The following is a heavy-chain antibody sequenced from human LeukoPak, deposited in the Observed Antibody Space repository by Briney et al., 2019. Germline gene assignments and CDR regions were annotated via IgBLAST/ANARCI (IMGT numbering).Heavy chain of an antibody. CDR3: ARRTTNTARYF. Sequence: PSETLSLTCTVSGGSISSSSYYWGWIRQPPGKGLEWIGSIYYSGSTYYNPSLKSRVTISVDTSKNQFSLKLSSVTAADTAVYYCARRTTNTARYFWGQGTLVTVSS. CDR2: IYYSGST. D-gene: IGHD5-18*01. CDR1: GGSISSSSYY. V-gene: IGHV4-39*01. J-gene: IGHJ4*02.